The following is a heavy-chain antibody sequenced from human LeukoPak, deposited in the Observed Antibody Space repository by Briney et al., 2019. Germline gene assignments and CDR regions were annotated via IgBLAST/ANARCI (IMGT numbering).Heavy chain of an antibody. CDR1: AFIFSGHW. Sequence: GGPLRLSCEASAFIFSGHWLNWVRQTPGKGLEWVANIRSDGVEKYYVDSVRGRFTISTDTAKNTLYLQMNSLRADDTAVYYCAREFTGYGNTDYWGQGTLVTVSS. V-gene: IGHV3-7*03. D-gene: IGHD5-12*01. CDR3: AREFTGYGNTDY. CDR2: IRSDGVEK. J-gene: IGHJ4*02.